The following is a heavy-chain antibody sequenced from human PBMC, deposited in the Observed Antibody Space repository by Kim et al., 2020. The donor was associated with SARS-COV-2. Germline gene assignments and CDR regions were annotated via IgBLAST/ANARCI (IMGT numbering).Heavy chain of an antibody. Sequence: GGSLRLSCAASGFTFRNYGMKWVRQSPGKGLEWVSIISSGDDTTHYADSVKGRFTISRDNSDNTLYLQMSSLTAEDTAMYYCAKGRSDSGYYDIDYWGQG. V-gene: IGHV3-23*01. CDR2: ISSGDDTT. J-gene: IGHJ4*02. CDR1: GFTFRNYG. D-gene: IGHD3-16*01. CDR3: AKGRSDSGYYDIDY.